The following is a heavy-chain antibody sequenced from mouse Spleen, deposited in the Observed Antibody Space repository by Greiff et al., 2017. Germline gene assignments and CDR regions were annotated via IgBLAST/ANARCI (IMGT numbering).Heavy chain of an antibody. D-gene: IGHD2-2*01. J-gene: IGHJ4*01. CDR2: IFPRSGNT. Sequence: VKLQESGAELARPGASVKLSCKASGYTFTSYGISWVKQRTGQGLEWIGEIFPRSGNTYYNEKFKGKATLTADKSSSTAYMELRSLTSEDSAVYFCARQRLKDAMDYWGQGTSVTVSS. CDR1: GYTFTSYG. CDR3: ARQRLKDAMDY. V-gene: IGHV1-81*01.